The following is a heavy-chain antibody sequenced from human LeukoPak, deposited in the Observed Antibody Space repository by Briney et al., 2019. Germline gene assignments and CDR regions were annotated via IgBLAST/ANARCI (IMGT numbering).Heavy chain of an antibody. CDR3: ARDTTIFGVVITYYYGMDV. Sequence: ASVKVSCKASGYTFTSYYMHWVRQAPGQGLEWMGIINPSGGSTSYAQKFQGRVTMTRDTSTSTVYTELSSLRSEDTAVYYCARDTTIFGVVITYYYGMDVWGQGTTVTVSS. CDR1: GYTFTSYY. V-gene: IGHV1-46*01. CDR2: INPSGGST. D-gene: IGHD3-3*01. J-gene: IGHJ6*02.